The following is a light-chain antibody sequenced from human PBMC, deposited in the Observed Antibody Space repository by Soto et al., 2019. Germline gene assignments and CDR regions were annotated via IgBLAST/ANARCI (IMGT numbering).Light chain of an antibody. CDR3: SSSTSSITLV. J-gene: IGLJ1*01. CDR1: SSDVGGYNY. V-gene: IGLV2-14*01. Sequence: QSALTQPASVSGSPGQSITISCIGTSSDVGGYNYVSWYQQHPGKAPKLMIYEVSNRPSGVSNRFSGSKSGNTASLTISGLQAEDEADYYCSSSTSSITLVFGTGTKVTVL. CDR2: EVS.